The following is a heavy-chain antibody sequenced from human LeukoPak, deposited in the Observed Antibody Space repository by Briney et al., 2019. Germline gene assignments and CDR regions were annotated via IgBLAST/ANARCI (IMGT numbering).Heavy chain of an antibody. CDR3: ARGGGIVGASNRYYYYYMDV. CDR2: INWNSGSI. V-gene: IGHV3-9*01. D-gene: IGHD1-26*01. CDR1: GFTFDDYA. Sequence: SGGSLRLSCAASGFTFDDYAMHWVRQTPGKGLEWASGINWNSGSIDYADSVKGRFTISRDNAKNSLYLQMNNLRAGDTALYYCARGGGIVGASNRYYYYYMDVWGKGTTVTISS. J-gene: IGHJ6*03.